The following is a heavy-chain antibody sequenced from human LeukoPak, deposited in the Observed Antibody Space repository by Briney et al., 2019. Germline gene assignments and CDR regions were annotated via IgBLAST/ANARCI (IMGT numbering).Heavy chain of an antibody. D-gene: IGHD5-18*01. CDR3: ARPDERGYSYGLAL. V-gene: IGHV1-8*03. J-gene: IGHJ4*02. Sequence: ASVKVSCKASGYTFTSYDINWVRQATGQGLEWMGWMNPNGRNTGYAQKFQGRVTITRNTSISTAYMELSSLRSEDTAVYYCARPDERGYSYGLALRGQGTLVTVSS. CDR1: GYTFTSYD. CDR2: MNPNGRNT.